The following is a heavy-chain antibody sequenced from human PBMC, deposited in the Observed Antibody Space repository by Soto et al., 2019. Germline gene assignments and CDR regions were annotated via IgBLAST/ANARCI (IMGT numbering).Heavy chain of an antibody. CDR1: GFTFTRYS. V-gene: IGHV3-21*06. Sequence: LRLSCAASGFTFTRYSMNWVRQAPGKGLEWVSSISSTTNYIYYGGSMKGRFTIPRDNAKNSLYLEMNSLRAEDTAVYYCARESEDLTSNFDYWGQGTLVTVSS. CDR3: ARESEDLTSNFDY. J-gene: IGHJ4*02. CDR2: ISSTTNYI.